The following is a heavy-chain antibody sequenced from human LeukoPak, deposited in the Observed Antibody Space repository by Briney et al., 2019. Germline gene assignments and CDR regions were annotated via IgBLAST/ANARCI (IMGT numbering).Heavy chain of an antibody. CDR3: AKTGYGGNPEFDY. D-gene: IGHD4-23*01. CDR1: GFTFDDYA. V-gene: IGHV3-43D*04. Sequence: GGSLRLSCAASGFTFDDYAMHWVRQAPGKGLEWVSLISWDGGSTYYADSVKSRFTISRDNSKNSLYLQMNSLRAEDTALYYCAKTGYGGNPEFDYWGQGTLVTVSS. CDR2: ISWDGGST. J-gene: IGHJ4*02.